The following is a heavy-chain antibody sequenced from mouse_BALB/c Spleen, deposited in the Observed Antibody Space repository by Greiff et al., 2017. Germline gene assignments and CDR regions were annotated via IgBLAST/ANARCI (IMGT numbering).Heavy chain of an antibody. Sequence: VQLQQPGAELVRPGASVKLSCKASGYTFTSYWINWVKQRPGQGLEWIGNIYPSDSYTNYNQKFKGKATLTADKSSSTAYMQLNSLTSEDSAVYFCKRAYRYEGGYAMDYWGQGTSVTVSS. D-gene: IGHD2-14*01. CDR3: KRAYRYEGGYAMDY. CDR1: GYTFTSYW. J-gene: IGHJ4*01. V-gene: IGHV1-69*02. CDR2: IYPSDSYT.